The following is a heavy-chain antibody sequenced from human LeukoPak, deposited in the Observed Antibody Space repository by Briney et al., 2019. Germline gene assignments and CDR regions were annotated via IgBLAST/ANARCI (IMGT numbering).Heavy chain of an antibody. CDR1: GFTFSNYG. D-gene: IGHD3-9*01. CDR2: IRYDGSKK. Sequence: GGSLRLSCAASGFTFSNYGMHWVRQAPGKGLEWVAFIRYDGSKKYYADSVKGRFTISRDNSKNTLFLQIHSLRAEDTAVYYCAKNDLTIYDLYNFHYWGLGTLVTVSS. J-gene: IGHJ4*02. V-gene: IGHV3-30*02. CDR3: AKNDLTIYDLYNFHY.